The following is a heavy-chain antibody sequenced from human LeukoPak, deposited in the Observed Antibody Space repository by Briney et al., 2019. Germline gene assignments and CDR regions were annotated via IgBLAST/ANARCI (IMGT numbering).Heavy chain of an antibody. J-gene: IGHJ4*02. Sequence: GGSLRLSCAASGLTFSSFSFNWVRQGPGKGLEWVSGINWNGGSTGYADSVKGRFTISRDNAKNSLYLQMNSLRAEDTALYYCARDRSGSTRGYFDYWGQGTLVTVSS. CDR3: ARDRSGSTRGYFDY. D-gene: IGHD1-26*01. V-gene: IGHV3-20*04. CDR1: GLTFSSFS. CDR2: INWNGGST.